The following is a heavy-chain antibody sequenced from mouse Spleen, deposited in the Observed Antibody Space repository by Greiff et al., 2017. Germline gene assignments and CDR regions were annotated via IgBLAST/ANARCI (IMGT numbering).Heavy chain of an antibody. CDR1: GFTFTDYY. D-gene: IGHD2-10*02. V-gene: IGHV7-3*02. J-gene: IGHJ4*01. Sequence: DVMLVESGGGLVQPGGSLRLSCATSGFTFTDYYMSWVRQPPGKALEWLGFIRNKANGYTTEYSASVKGRFTISRDNSQSILYLQMNTLRAEDSATYYCARDKGYGNYEAMDYWGQGTSVTVSS. CDR2: IRNKANGYTT. CDR3: ARDKGYGNYEAMDY.